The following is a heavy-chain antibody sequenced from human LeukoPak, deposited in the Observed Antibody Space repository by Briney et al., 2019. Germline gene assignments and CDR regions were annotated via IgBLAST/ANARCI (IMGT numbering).Heavy chain of an antibody. D-gene: IGHD2/OR15-2a*01. Sequence: GGSLRLSCAASGFIFSDYSMNWVRQAPGKGLEWISYVGIDSGNTKYADSVEGRFTISRDNAKNSLYLQMNGLAVEDTALYFCARDLTPECSKSGHCREGAHWGQGALVTVSS. CDR3: ARDLTPECSKSGHCREGAH. CDR1: GFIFSDYS. CDR2: VGIDSGNT. J-gene: IGHJ4*02. V-gene: IGHV3-11*06.